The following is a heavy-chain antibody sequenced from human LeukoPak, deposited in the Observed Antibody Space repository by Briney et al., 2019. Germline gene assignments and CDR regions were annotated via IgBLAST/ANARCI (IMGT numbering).Heavy chain of an antibody. D-gene: IGHD2-2*01. V-gene: IGHV3-30*02. Sequence: GGSLRLSCAVSGFTFSRYGMHWIRQAPGKGMEWVAFIWYDGKNDQEYAESVKGRFTISRDNSKNTLYLQMNSLRAEDTAMYYCAKDRCSSSTCREAFEIWGQGTLVTVSS. CDR2: IWYDGKNDQ. CDR3: AKDRCSSSTCREAFEI. J-gene: IGHJ3*02. CDR1: GFTFSRYG.